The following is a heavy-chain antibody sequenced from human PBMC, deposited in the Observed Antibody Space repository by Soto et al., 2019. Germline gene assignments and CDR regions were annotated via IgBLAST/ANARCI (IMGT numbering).Heavy chain of an antibody. CDR2: ISYDGSNK. J-gene: IGHJ4*02. CDR1: GFTFSSYA. Sequence: PGGSLRLSCAASGFTFSSYAMHWVRQAPGKGLEWVAVISYDGSNKYYADSMKGRFTISRDNSKNTLYLQMNSLRAEDTAVYYCARDSSAMVDYWGQGTLVTVSS. D-gene: IGHD5-18*01. CDR3: ARDSSAMVDY. V-gene: IGHV3-30-3*01.